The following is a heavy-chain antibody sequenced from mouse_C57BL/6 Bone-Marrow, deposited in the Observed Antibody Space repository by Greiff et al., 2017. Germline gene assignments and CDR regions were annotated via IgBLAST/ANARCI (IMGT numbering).Heavy chain of an antibody. CDR2: INPSSGYT. J-gene: IGHJ1*03. Sequence: QVQLQQSGAELAKPGASVKLSCKASGYTFTSYWMHWVKQRPGQGLEWIGYINPSSGYTTYNQKFKDKATLTADKSSSTAYMQLSILTYEDSAVYYCARWAFWWYFDVWGTGTTVTVSS. CDR1: GYTFTSYW. CDR3: ARWAFWWYFDV. V-gene: IGHV1-7*01. D-gene: IGHD3-1*01.